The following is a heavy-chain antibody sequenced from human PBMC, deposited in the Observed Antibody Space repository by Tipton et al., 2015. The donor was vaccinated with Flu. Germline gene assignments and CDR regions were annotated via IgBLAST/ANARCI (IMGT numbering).Heavy chain of an antibody. CDR1: GFTFSSYG. V-gene: IGHV3-30*18. CDR2: ISYDGSNK. J-gene: IGHJ6*02. D-gene: IGHD3-3*01. Sequence: SLRLSCAASGFTFSSYGMHWVRQAPGKGLEWVAVISYDGSNKYYADSVKGRFTISRDNSKNTLYLQMNSLRAEDTAVYYCAKDLRQYYDFWSGYYQDYYYYGMDVWGQGTTVTVSS. CDR3: AKDLRQYYDFWSGYYQDYYYYGMDV.